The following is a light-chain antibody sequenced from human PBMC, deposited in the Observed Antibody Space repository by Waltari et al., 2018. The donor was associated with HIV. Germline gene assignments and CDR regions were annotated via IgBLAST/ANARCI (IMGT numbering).Light chain of an antibody. CDR3: QQYNSWPQT. CDR2: DAS. Sequence: EIVLTQSPVTLSVSPGASATVSCRASQSVSTKVAWYQQKPGRAPTLLVYDASTTAPGVPDRFSGSGSGTEFTLSILSLQSEDFALYFCQQYNSWPQTFGRGTQVGIK. CDR1: QSVSTK. V-gene: IGKV3-15*01. J-gene: IGKJ1*01.